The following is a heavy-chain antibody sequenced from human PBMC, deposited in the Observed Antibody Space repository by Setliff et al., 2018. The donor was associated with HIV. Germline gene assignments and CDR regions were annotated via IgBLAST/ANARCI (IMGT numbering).Heavy chain of an antibody. CDR2: INQVESEK. V-gene: IGHV3-7*01. J-gene: IGHJ6*02. D-gene: IGHD3-16*01. CDR1: GFTFSSFW. Sequence: GGSLRLSCAASGFTFSSFWMSWVRQAPGKGLEWVANINQVESEKYYVDSVKSRFTISRDNAKNSLYLQMNSLGVEDTAIYFCVRGKRYAYTSGGLDVWGQGTTVTVSS. CDR3: VRGKRYAYTSGGLDV.